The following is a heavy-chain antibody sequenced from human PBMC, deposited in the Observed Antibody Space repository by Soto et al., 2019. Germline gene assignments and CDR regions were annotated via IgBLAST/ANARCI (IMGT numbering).Heavy chain of an antibody. CDR3: AKDADFWSGYPPFDY. J-gene: IGHJ4*02. CDR1: GFTFSSYA. D-gene: IGHD3-3*01. Sequence: EVQLLESGGGLVQPGGSLRLSCAASGFTFSSYAMSWVRQAPGKGLEWVSAISGSGGSTYYADSVKGRFTISRDNSKNPLYLQMDRLRAEDTAVYYCAKDADFWSGYPPFDYWGQGTLVTVSS. CDR2: ISGSGGST. V-gene: IGHV3-23*01.